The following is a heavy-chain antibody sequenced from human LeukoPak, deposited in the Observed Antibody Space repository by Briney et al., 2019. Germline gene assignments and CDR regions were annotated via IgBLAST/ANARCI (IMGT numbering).Heavy chain of an antibody. CDR3: AEYSGSS. CDR1: GDSISTYY. CDR2: IYHSGST. V-gene: IGHV4-59*01. Sequence: PSETLSLTCTVSGDSISTYYWNWIRQPPGKGLEWIGYIYHSGSTNYNPSLKSRVTISVDTSKNQFSLKLSSVTAADTAVYYCAEYSGSSWGQGTMVTVSS. J-gene: IGHJ3*01. D-gene: IGHD1-26*01.